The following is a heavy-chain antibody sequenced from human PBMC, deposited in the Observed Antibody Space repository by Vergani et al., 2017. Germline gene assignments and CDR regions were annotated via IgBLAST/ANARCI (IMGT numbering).Heavy chain of an antibody. Sequence: QVQLQQWGGGLLKPSETLSLTCVVNGGSFTSYHWTWIRQSPGEGLGWVGDIDHTGRPDYNPSLKCRLTMSVDKSRNQFSLTLNSVTATDTAIYFCARVNTETNGHLYYYYYMGVWGQGTAVTVS. V-gene: IGHV4-34*01. D-gene: IGHD4-11*01. CDR3: ARVNTETNGHLYYYYYMGV. CDR2: IDHTGRP. CDR1: GGSFTSYH. J-gene: IGHJ6*03.